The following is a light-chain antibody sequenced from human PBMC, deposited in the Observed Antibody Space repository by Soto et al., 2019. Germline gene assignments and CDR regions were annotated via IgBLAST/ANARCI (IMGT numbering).Light chain of an antibody. J-gene: IGKJ1*01. CDR3: LQDYTYPRT. Sequence: DIQMTQSPSTLSGSVGDRVTITCRASQTISSWLAWYQQKPGKAPKLLIYKASTLKSGVPSRFSGSGSGTEFTLTISSLQPDDFATYYCLQDYTYPRTFGHGTKIE. V-gene: IGKV1-5*03. CDR1: QTISSW. CDR2: KAS.